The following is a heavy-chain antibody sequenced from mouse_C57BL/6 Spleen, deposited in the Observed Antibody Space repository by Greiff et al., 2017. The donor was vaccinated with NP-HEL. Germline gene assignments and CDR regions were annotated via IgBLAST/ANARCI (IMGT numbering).Heavy chain of an antibody. J-gene: IGHJ4*01. Sequence: EVKLMESGGDLVKPGGSLKLSCAASGFTFSSYGMSWVRQTPDKRLEWVATISSGGSYTYYPDSVKGRFTISRDNAKNTLYLQMSSLKSEDTAMYYCARPFTTVVEGYAMDYWGQGTSVTVSS. D-gene: IGHD1-1*01. CDR3: ARPFTTVVEGYAMDY. V-gene: IGHV5-6*01. CDR2: ISSGGSYT. CDR1: GFTFSSYG.